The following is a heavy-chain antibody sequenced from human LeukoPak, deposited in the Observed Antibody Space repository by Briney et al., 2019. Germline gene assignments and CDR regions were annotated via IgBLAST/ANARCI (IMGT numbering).Heavy chain of an antibody. CDR2: INHSGST. Sequence: ETLSLTCTVSGGSISGYYWSWIRQPPGKGLEWIGEINHSGSTNYNPSLKSRVTISVDTSKNQFSLKLSSVTAADTAVYYCATDRWQLDAFDIWGQGTMVTVSS. CDR1: GGSISGYY. J-gene: IGHJ3*02. D-gene: IGHD2-15*01. V-gene: IGHV4-34*01. CDR3: ATDRWQLDAFDI.